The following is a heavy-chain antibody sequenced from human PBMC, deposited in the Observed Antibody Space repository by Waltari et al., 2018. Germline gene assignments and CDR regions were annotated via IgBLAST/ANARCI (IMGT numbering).Heavy chain of an antibody. Sequence: QVQLQESGPGLVKPSETLSLTCAVSDYSISSGFYWGWIRQPPGQGLEWIASIYHSGSTYYNPSLKSRVTISVDTSKNQFSLKLSSVTAADTAVYYCARDLVVISLYYFDYWGQGTLVTVSS. CDR2: IYHSGST. D-gene: IGHD3-22*01. CDR1: DYSISSGFY. CDR3: ARDLVVISLYYFDY. J-gene: IGHJ4*02. V-gene: IGHV4-38-2*02.